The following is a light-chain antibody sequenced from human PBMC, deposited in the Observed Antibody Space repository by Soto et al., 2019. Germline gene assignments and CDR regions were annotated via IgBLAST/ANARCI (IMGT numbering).Light chain of an antibody. CDR1: QSVSTY. CDR2: DTG. V-gene: IGKV3-11*01. J-gene: IGKJ5*01. CDR3: HQRTT. Sequence: LVLTQSPVTLSLSPGDRATLSCRASQSVSTYLAWYRQVPGQPPSLLLYDTGNRAAGIPPRFSGSRSGTDFTLTISSVQPEDFALYYCHQRTTFGQGTRLE.